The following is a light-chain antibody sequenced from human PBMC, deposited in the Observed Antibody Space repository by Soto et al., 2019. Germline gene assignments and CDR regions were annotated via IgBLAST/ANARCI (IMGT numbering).Light chain of an antibody. J-gene: IGKJ2*01. CDR3: QQSDSTPYT. V-gene: IGKV1-39*01. Sequence: DIQMTQSPSSLAASVGDRVTITCRASQSMSNYLNWYQQKPGKAPNLLIYDASSLLSGVPSRFSGSGSGTDFTLTISSLQPEDFSIYCCQQSDSTPYTFCQGTKLEIK. CDR1: QSMSNY. CDR2: DAS.